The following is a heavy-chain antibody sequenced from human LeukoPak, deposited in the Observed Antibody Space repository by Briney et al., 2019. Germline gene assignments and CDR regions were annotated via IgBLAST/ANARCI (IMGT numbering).Heavy chain of an antibody. V-gene: IGHV3-21*01. CDR3: AGGPYGRDGYNWDY. Sequence: GGSLRLSCAASGFTFSSYSMNWVRQAPGKGLEWVSSISSSSSYIYYADSVKGRFTISRDNAKNSLYLQMDSLRAEDTAVYYCAGGPYGRDGYNWDYWGQGTRVT. J-gene: IGHJ4*02. CDR1: GFTFSSYS. CDR2: ISSSSSYI. D-gene: IGHD5-24*01.